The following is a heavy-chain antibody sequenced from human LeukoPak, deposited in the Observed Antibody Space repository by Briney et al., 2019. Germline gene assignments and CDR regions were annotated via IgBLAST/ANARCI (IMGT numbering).Heavy chain of an antibody. CDR3: AKGSYYYDSSGYSKFDY. D-gene: IGHD3-22*01. Sequence: GGSLRLSCAASGFTFSSYAMSWARQAPGKGLEWVSAISGSGGSTYYADSVKGRFTISRDNSKNTLYLQMNSLRAEDTAVYYCAKGSYYYDSSGYSKFDYWGQGTLVTVSS. CDR1: GFTFSSYA. CDR2: ISGSGGST. J-gene: IGHJ4*02. V-gene: IGHV3-23*01.